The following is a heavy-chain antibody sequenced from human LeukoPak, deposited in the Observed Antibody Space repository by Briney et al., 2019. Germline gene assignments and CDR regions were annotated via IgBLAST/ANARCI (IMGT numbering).Heavy chain of an antibody. V-gene: IGHV3-23*01. CDR3: AKVFRRAWIQLWSEGDFDY. J-gene: IGHJ4*02. Sequence: PGGSLRLSCAASGFTFSSYGMSWVRQAPGKGLEWVSAISGSGGSTYYADSVKGRFTISRDNSKNTLYLQMNSLRAEDTAVYYCAKVFRRAWIQLWSEGDFDYWGQGTLVTVSS. D-gene: IGHD5-18*01. CDR1: GFTFSSYG. CDR2: ISGSGGST.